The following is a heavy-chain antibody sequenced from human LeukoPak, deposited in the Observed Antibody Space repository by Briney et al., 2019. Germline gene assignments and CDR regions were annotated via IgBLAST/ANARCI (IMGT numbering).Heavy chain of an antibody. D-gene: IGHD6-19*01. J-gene: IGHJ5*02. V-gene: IGHV4-30-2*01. Sequence: SETLSLTCAVSGGSISSGGYSWSWIRQPPGKGLEWIGYIYHSGSTYYNPSLKSRVTISVDRSKNQFSLKLSSVTAADTAVYYCGRGSGDNWFDPWGQGTLVTVSS. CDR3: GRGSGDNWFDP. CDR1: GGSISSGGYS. CDR2: IYHSGST.